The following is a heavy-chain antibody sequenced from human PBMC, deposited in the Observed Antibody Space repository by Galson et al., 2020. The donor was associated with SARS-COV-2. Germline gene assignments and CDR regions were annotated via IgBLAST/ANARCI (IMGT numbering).Heavy chain of an antibody. J-gene: IGHJ5*02. CDR2: NYYTGQT. Sequence: SETLSLTCAVSGGTMSIDYHYWTWIRQQPGKGLEWIGYNYYTGQTFYNPSLKSRLTMSLDTSNNQFSLRMTSVTAADTGVYYCVRGLYGPGSYFGGTDSWGQGALVTVAS. CDR3: VRGLYGPGSYFGGTDS. V-gene: IGHV4-31*11. D-gene: IGHD3-10*01. CDR1: GGTMSIDYHY.